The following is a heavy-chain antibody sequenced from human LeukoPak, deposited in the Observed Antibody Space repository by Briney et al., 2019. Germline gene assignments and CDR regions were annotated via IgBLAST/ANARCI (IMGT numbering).Heavy chain of an antibody. Sequence: SVKVSCKASGGTFSSYAISWVRQAPGQGLEWMGGIIPIFGTVNYAQKFQGRVTITTDESTSTAYMELSSLRSEDTAVYYCASRGSWGGNYFDYWGQGTLVTVSS. CDR3: ASRGSWGGNYFDY. J-gene: IGHJ4*02. D-gene: IGHD1-26*01. CDR1: GGTFSSYA. V-gene: IGHV1-69*05. CDR2: IIPIFGTV.